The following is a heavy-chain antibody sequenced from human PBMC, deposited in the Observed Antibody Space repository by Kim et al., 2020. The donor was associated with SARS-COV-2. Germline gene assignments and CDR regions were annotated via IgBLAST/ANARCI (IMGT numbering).Heavy chain of an antibody. V-gene: IGHV1-69*13. CDR3: ARDHRWELLRRYGMDV. Sequence: SVKVSCKASGGTFSSYAISWVRQAPGQGLEWMGGIIPIFGTANYAQKFQGRVTITADESTSTAYMELSSLRSEDTAVYYCARDHRWELLRRYGMDVWGQGTTVTVSS. CDR1: GGTFSSYA. J-gene: IGHJ6*02. D-gene: IGHD1-26*01. CDR2: IIPIFGTA.